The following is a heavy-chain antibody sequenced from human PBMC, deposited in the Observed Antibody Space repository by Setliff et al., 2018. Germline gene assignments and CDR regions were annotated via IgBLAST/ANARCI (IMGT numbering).Heavy chain of an antibody. CDR3: ARRRRFDSGGPRSPWYFDL. Sequence: GESLKISCKASGYIFTNYWIGWVRQMPGKGLEWMGVIYPGDSDTRYSPSFQGQVTISADKSISTAYLQWSSLKASDTAMYYCARRRRFDSGGPRSPWYFDLWGRGTLVTVSS. D-gene: IGHD3-22*01. J-gene: IGHJ2*01. V-gene: IGHV5-51*01. CDR2: IYPGDSDT. CDR1: GYIFTNYW.